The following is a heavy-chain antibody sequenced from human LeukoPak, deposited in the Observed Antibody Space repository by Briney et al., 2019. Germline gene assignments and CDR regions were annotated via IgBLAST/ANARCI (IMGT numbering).Heavy chain of an antibody. J-gene: IGHJ4*02. D-gene: IGHD4-23*01. V-gene: IGHV4-4*07. CDR1: GGSISSYY. Sequence: SETLSLTCTVSGGSISSYYWSWIRQPAGKGLEWIGRIYTSGSTNYNPSLSSRVSFSIDTSKNQVSLNLNSVTAADTAVYYCARVMNGGNLDYWGQGTLVTVSA. CDR2: IYTSGST. CDR3: ARVMNGGNLDY.